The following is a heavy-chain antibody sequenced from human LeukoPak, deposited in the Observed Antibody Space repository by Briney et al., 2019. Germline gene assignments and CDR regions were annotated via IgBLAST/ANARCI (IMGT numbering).Heavy chain of an antibody. CDR2: IYTSGST. D-gene: IGHD2/OR15-2a*01. V-gene: IGHV4-61*02. J-gene: IGHJ5*02. Sequence: SETLSLTCTVSGGSLSSGSYYWSWIRQPAGKGLEWIGRIYTSGSTNYNPSLKSRVTISVDTSKNQFSLKLSSVTAADTAVYYCARGISVLENWFDPWGQGTLVTVSS. CDR1: GGSLSSGSYY. CDR3: ARGISVLENWFDP.